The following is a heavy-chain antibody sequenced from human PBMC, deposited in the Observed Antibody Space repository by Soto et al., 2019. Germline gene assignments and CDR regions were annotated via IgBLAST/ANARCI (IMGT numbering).Heavy chain of an antibody. V-gene: IGHV1-18*01. Sequence: ASVKVSCKASGYIFTTYGISWVRQAPGQGLEWMGWMSAYNGHTDYAQNFQGRVTMTTNTSISTAYMELSSLRAEDTAVYYCAREVNFYGLDVWGQGTTVTVSS. CDR2: MSAYNGHT. J-gene: IGHJ6*02. CDR3: AREVNFYGLDV. CDR1: GYIFTTYG.